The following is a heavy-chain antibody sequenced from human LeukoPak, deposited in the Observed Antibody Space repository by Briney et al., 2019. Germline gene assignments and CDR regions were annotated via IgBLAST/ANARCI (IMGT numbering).Heavy chain of an antibody. V-gene: IGHV3-53*01. D-gene: IGHD2-21*01. CDR2: IYSGDTT. Sequence: PGGSLRLSCAASGFSVSNTYMSWVRQAPGKGLEWVSIIYSGDTTFYADSVRGKFTISRDNSKNTLYLQLNTLRAEDTAVYYCAKPISGGLAVIADWFDPWGQGTLVVVSS. CDR1: GFSVSNTY. CDR3: AKPISGGLAVIADWFDP. J-gene: IGHJ5*01.